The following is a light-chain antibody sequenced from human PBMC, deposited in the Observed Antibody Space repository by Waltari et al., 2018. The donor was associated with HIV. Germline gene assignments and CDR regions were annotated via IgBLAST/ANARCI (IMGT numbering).Light chain of an antibody. CDR3: HQYNNWPYT. Sequence: MMQSPETLPVSPGEGVTLTCRASQSVSSNVAWYQQRPGQAPRLLIYGASTRAYGFPARFSGGGSGTEFTLTISSLQSEDFAVYFCHQYNNWPYTFGQGTKLDIK. CDR1: QSVSSN. CDR2: GAS. J-gene: IGKJ2*01. V-gene: IGKV3-15*01.